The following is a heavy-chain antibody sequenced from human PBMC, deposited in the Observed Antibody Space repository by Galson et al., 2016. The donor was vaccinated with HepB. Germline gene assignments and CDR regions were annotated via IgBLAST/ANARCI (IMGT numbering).Heavy chain of an antibody. CDR2: ISGSGGIT. CDR1: GFSVSGHA. D-gene: IGHD6-19*01. Sequence: SLRLSCAASGFSVSGHAMSWVRQGPGKGLDWVSGISGSGGITYYADSVKGRFTISRDDSKNTLFLQMDSLRAEDTAVYYCAPPRQWLFDYWGQGALVIVSS. V-gene: IGHV3-23*01. CDR3: APPRQWLFDY. J-gene: IGHJ4*02.